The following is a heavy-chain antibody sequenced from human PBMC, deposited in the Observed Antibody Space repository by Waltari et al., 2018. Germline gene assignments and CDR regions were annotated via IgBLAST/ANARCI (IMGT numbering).Heavy chain of an antibody. Sequence: EVQLVESGGGLVQPGGSLRLSCAGSGFTFRNYEMTWVRQAPGKGVGYTTYITRPGDTIAHADSPNSRFTISRDNAQNTTQHQMNGLTAQDTAVSHPARVDYVWRPSTIDYPSPSRGQATLLNPSS. D-gene: IGHD3-16*01. J-gene: IGHJ4*02. CDR1: GFTFRNYE. V-gene: IGHV3-48*03. CDR2: ITRPGDTI. CDR3: ARVDYVWRPSTIDYPSPS.